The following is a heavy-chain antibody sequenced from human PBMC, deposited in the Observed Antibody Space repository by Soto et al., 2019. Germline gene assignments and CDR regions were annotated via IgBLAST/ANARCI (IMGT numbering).Heavy chain of an antibody. Sequence: ASVKVSCKASGYTFTSYGISWVRQAPGQVLEWMGWISAYNGITNYAQKLQGRVTMTTDTSTSTAYMELSSLRSEDTAVYYCARDHGYCSGGSCEEWYFDLWGRGTLVTVSS. CDR2: ISAYNGIT. J-gene: IGHJ2*01. D-gene: IGHD2-15*01. V-gene: IGHV1-18*01. CDR1: GYTFTSYG. CDR3: ARDHGYCSGGSCEEWYFDL.